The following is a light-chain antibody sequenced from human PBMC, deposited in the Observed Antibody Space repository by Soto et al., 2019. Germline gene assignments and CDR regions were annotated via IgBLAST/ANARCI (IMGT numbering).Light chain of an antibody. V-gene: IGLV2-14*01. CDR2: EVS. Sequence: QSALTQPASVSGSPGQSVTISCTGTSRDVGGYSYVSWYQQHPGKAPKLMIYEVSNRPSGVSNRFSGSKSGNTASLTISGLQAEDEADYYCSSYRSSSTLYVFGTGTKLTVL. CDR3: SSYRSSSTLYV. J-gene: IGLJ1*01. CDR1: SRDVGGYSY.